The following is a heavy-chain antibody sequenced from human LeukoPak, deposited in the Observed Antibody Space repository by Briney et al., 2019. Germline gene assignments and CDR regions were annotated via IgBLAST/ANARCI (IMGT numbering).Heavy chain of an antibody. CDR1: GGSISSYY. J-gene: IGHJ4*02. CDR2: TYYSGST. V-gene: IGHV4-59*01. Sequence: PSETLSLTCTVSGGSISSYYWSWIRQPPGKGLEWIGYTYYSGSTNYNPSLKSRVTISVDTSKNQFSLKLSSVTAADTAVYYCARVEMATIGEGFDYWGQGTLVTVSS. CDR3: ARVEMATIGEGFDY. D-gene: IGHD5-24*01.